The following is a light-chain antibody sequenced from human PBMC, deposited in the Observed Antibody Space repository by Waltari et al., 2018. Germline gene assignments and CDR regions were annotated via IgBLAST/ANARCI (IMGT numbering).Light chain of an antibody. CDR1: QSVSSSY. CDR2: GTS. Sequence: EIVLMQSPGTLSLSPGARATLACRASQSVSSSYLAWYQKKPGQAPRLLMYGTSRRATGRPDRFSGSGSGTEFTLTISRLEPEDFAVYYCQEYSSSRTFGQGTKVEIK. CDR3: QEYSSSRT. V-gene: IGKV3-20*01. J-gene: IGKJ1*01.